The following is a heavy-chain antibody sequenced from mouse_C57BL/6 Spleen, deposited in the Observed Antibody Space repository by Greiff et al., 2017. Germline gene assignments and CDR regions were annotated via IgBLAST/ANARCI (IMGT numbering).Heavy chain of an antibody. V-gene: IGHV3-6*01. CDR3: ARGYAYPYYYAMDY. D-gene: IGHD2-2*01. CDR2: LSYDGSN. CDR1: GYSITSGYY. J-gene: IGHJ4*01. Sequence: EVKLQESGPGLVKPSQSLSLSCSVSGYSITSGYYWNLIRQFPGNKLEWMSHLSYDGSNNYNPSLKNRITITRDTSQNQFFLKLKSVTTEDSATYYCARGYAYPYYYAMDYWGQGTSVTVSS.